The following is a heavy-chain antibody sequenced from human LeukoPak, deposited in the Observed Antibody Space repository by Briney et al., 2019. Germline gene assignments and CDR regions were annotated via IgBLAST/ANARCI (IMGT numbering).Heavy chain of an antibody. CDR2: IYFSGRT. Sequence: PSETLSLTCNVSGGSISSSSYYWGWIRQPPGKGLEWIGSIYFSGRTYYNMSLKSRVTISIDTSKNQFSLKVNSVTAADTAVYFCARVTRGEDGHDWFDPWGQGTLVTVSS. J-gene: IGHJ5*02. CDR3: ARVTRGEDGHDWFDP. D-gene: IGHD5-24*01. CDR1: GGSISSSSYY. V-gene: IGHV4-39*01.